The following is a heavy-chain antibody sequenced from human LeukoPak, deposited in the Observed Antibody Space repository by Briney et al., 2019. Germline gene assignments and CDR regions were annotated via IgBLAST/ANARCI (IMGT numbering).Heavy chain of an antibody. CDR1: GYSFTNYW. V-gene: IGHV5-51*01. CDR3: ARRGYCSGGSCYSGLAAFDY. CDR2: IYAGDSDT. Sequence: GESLKISCKGSGYSFTNYWIGWVRQMPGKGLEWMGIIYAGDSDTRYSPSFQGQVTISADKSISTAYLQWSSLKASGTAMYYCARRGYCSGGSCYSGLAAFDYWGQGTLVTVSS. D-gene: IGHD2-15*01. J-gene: IGHJ4*02.